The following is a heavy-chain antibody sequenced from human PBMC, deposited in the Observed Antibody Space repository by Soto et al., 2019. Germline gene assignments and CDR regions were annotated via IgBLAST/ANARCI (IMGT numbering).Heavy chain of an antibody. Sequence: SETLSLTCTVSGGSVSRGSYYWSWIRQPPGKGLEWIGYIYYSGSTNYNPSLKSRVTISVDTSKNQFSLKLSSVTAADTAVYYCARDGAEGASGNYLNLFAIWGQGTTDTVSS. CDR1: GGSVSRGSYY. CDR3: ARDGAEGASGNYLNLFAI. CDR2: IYYSGST. V-gene: IGHV4-61*01. J-gene: IGHJ3*02. D-gene: IGHD1-26*01.